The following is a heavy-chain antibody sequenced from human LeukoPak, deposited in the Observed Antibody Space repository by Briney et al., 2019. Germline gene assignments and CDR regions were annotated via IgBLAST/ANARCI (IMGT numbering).Heavy chain of an antibody. V-gene: IGHV4-4*07. CDR1: GGSISSYY. J-gene: IGHJ5*02. CDR2: IYTSGST. CDR3: ARDLAHPVVTANWFDP. Sequence: SETLSLTCTVSGGSISSYYWSWIPQPAGKGLEWIGRIYTSGSTNYNPSLKSRVTMSVDTSKNQFSLKLSSVTAADTAVYYCARDLAHPVVTANWFDPWGQGTLVTVSS. D-gene: IGHD2-21*02.